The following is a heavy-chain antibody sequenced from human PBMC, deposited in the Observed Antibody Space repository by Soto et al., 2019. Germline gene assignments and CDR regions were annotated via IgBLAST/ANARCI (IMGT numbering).Heavy chain of an antibody. D-gene: IGHD3-22*01. V-gene: IGHV4-34*01. CDR3: ARDYYDSSGYYPYYFDY. Sequence: LSLTCAVYGGSFSGYYWGWIRQPPGKGLEWIGEINHSGSTNYNPSLKSRVTISVDTSKNQFSLKLSSVTAADTAVYYCARDYYDSSGYYPYYFDYWGQGTLVTVSS. J-gene: IGHJ4*02. CDR1: GGSFSGYY. CDR2: INHSGST.